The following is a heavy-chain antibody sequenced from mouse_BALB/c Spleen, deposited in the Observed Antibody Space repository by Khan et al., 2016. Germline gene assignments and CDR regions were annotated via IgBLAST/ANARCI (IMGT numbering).Heavy chain of an antibody. CDR1: GYTFNNYW. V-gene: IGHV1-9*01. CDR2: ILPGSGST. CDR3: ARRGGNYWYFDV. D-gene: IGHD1-1*01. Sequence: QVQLQQSGAELVRPGASVKMSCKATGYTFNNYWIEWVKQRPGHGLEWIGEILPGSGSTNYNGNFKGKATFTADTSSNTAYMQLTSLTSEDSAVCYCARRGGNYWYFDVGGAGTAVTVSS. J-gene: IGHJ1*01.